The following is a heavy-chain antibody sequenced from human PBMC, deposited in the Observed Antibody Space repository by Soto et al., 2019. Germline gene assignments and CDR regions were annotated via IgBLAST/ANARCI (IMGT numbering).Heavy chain of an antibody. V-gene: IGHV4-34*01. CDR2: INHSGST. J-gene: IGHJ4*02. CDR1: GGSFSGYY. D-gene: IGHD3-22*01. Sequence: PSETLSLTCAVYGGSFSGYYWSWIRQPPGKGLEWIGEINHSGSTNYNPSLKSRVTISVDTSKNQFSLKLSSVTAADTAVYYCARFTAAYYYDTSGYYFDYWGQGTLVTVSS. CDR3: ARFTAAYYYDTSGYYFDY.